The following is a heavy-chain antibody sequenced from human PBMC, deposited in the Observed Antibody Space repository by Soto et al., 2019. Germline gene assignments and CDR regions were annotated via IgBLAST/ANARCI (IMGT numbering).Heavy chain of an antibody. CDR2: ISYDGSNK. Sequence: GGSLRLSCAASGFTFSSYAMHWVRQAPGKGLEWVAVISYDGSNKYYADSVKGRFTISRDNSKNTLYLQMNSLRAEDTAVYYCALDYYDSSGYSSLHLVYWGQGTLVTVSS. J-gene: IGHJ4*02. D-gene: IGHD3-22*01. CDR3: ALDYYDSSGYSSLHLVY. CDR1: GFTFSSYA. V-gene: IGHV3-30-3*01.